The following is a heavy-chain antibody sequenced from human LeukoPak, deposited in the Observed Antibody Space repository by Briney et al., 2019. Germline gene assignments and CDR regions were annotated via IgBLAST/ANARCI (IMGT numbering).Heavy chain of an antibody. CDR2: INTDGSTT. V-gene: IGHV3-74*01. Sequence: GRSLRLSCAASGFTFSNYWMHWVRQAPGKGLVWVSRINTDGSTTTYADSVRGRFTISRDNAKNTLYLQMNSLRAEDTAVYYCSTGAPGDNSQGSRDYWGQGTLVTVSS. J-gene: IGHJ4*02. CDR3: STGAPGDNSQGSRDY. D-gene: IGHD4-23*01. CDR1: GFTFSNYW.